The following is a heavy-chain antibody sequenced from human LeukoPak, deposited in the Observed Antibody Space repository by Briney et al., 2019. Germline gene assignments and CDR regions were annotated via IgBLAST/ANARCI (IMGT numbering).Heavy chain of an antibody. CDR1: GYTFTSYG. J-gene: IGHJ5*02. D-gene: IGHD6-13*01. Sequence: GASVKVSCKASGYTFTSYGISWVRQAPGQGLEWMGWISAYNGNTNYAQKLQGRVTMTTDTSTSTAYMELRSLRSDDTAVYYCARDTDSSSWFGHVEGPWGQGTLVTVSS. CDR2: ISAYNGNT. CDR3: ARDTDSSSWFGHVEGP. V-gene: IGHV1-18*01.